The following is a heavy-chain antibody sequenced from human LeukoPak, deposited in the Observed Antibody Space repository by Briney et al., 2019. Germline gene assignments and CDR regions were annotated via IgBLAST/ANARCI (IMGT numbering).Heavy chain of an antibody. CDR1: GYTFTNYG. Sequence: ASVKVSCKASGYTFTNYGISWVRQAPGQGLEWMGWISGYNGNTNYAQELQGRVTMTTDPSTNTAYMELRSLRSDDTAVYYCARRRIVAGTDAFDIWGQGTMVTVSS. D-gene: IGHD6-19*01. V-gene: IGHV1-18*01. CDR3: ARRRIVAGTDAFDI. CDR2: ISGYNGNT. J-gene: IGHJ3*02.